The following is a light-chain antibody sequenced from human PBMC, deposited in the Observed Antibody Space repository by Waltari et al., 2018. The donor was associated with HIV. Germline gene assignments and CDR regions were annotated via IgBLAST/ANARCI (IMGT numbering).Light chain of an antibody. J-gene: IGKJ3*01. CDR2: GPS. Sequence: EIVLTQSPGTLSLSPGDRATLSCRASQIVGGNSLAWYQKKPGQAPRLLIYGPSTRPAGIPDRFSGSGSETDFTLTISRLEPEDCAVYYCQQYGSSEGFTFGPGTRVDI. CDR3: QQYGSSEGFT. CDR1: QIVGGNS. V-gene: IGKV3-20*01.